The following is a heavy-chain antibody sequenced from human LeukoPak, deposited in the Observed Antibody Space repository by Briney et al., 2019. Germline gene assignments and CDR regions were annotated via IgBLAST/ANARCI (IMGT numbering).Heavy chain of an antibody. V-gene: IGHV3-30*03. J-gene: IGHJ4*02. CDR3: ARDYVWGSYRYTTY. CDR1: GFTFNSYG. D-gene: IGHD3-16*02. CDR2: ISYDGSNK. Sequence: GGSLRLSCAASGFTFNSYGMHWVRQAPGKGLEWVAVISYDGSNKYYADSVKGRFTISRDNSKNTLYLQMNSLRAEDTAVYYCARDYVWGSYRYTTYWGQGTLVTVSS.